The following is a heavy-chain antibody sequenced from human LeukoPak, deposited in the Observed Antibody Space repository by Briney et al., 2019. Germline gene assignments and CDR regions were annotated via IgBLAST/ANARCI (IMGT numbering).Heavy chain of an antibody. J-gene: IGHJ4*02. D-gene: IGHD5-24*01. CDR2: ISSSSSYI. CDR1: GFTFSSFS. CDR3: ARDRGVEMATMGLDN. Sequence: PGGSLRLSCAASGFTFSSFSMNWVRQAPGKGLEWVSSISSSSSYIYYEDSVKGRFTIFRDNAQNLLYLQMNSLRAEDTAVYYCARDRGVEMATMGLDNWGQGILVTVSS. V-gene: IGHV3-21*01.